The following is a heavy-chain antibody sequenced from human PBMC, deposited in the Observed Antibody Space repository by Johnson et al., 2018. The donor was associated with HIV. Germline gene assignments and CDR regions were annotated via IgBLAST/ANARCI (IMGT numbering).Heavy chain of an antibody. J-gene: IGHJ3*02. CDR1: GFTFDDYG. CDR2: INWNGGST. CDR3: ARAFSSGWYPHDAFDI. Sequence: EVQLVESGGGVVRPGGSLRLSCAASGFTFDDYGMSWVRQVPGKGLEWVSGINWNGGSTGYADSVKGRFTISRDNAKNSLYLQMNSLRAEDTAFYYCARAFSSGWYPHDAFDIWGQGTMVTVSS. D-gene: IGHD6-19*01. V-gene: IGHV3-20*04.